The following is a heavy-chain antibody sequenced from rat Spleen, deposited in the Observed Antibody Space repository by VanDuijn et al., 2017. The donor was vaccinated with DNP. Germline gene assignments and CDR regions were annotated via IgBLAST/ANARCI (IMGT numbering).Heavy chain of an antibody. V-gene: IGHV5-31*01. D-gene: IGHD1-4*01. CDR2: ISNSGDNV. Sequence: EVQLVESGGGLVQPGRSLKLSCVASGFTFNNYWMTWIRQAPGKGLEWVASISNSGDNVYYSDSVKGRFTISKDHARNTLFLQVDSLRSEDTATYYCARHAYPGHSYFDYWGQGVMVTVSS. J-gene: IGHJ2*01. CDR3: ARHAYPGHSYFDY. CDR1: GFTFNNYW.